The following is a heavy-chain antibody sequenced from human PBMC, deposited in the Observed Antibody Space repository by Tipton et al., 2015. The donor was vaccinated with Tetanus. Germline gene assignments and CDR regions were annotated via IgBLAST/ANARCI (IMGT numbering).Heavy chain of an antibody. Sequence: TLSLTCAVYGGSFSGYYWSWIRQPPGKGLEWIGEINHSGSTNYNPSLKSRVTISVDTSKNQFSLKLSSVTAADTAVYYCACLPVGGRYYYYGMDVWGQGTTVTVSS. CDR1: GGSFSGYY. D-gene: IGHD2-15*01. CDR3: ACLPVGGRYYYYGMDV. V-gene: IGHV4-34*01. J-gene: IGHJ6*02. CDR2: INHSGST.